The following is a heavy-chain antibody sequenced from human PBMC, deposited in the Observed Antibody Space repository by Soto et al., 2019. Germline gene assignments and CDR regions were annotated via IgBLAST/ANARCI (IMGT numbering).Heavy chain of an antibody. CDR3: AIETSQNVYSHYGMDV. V-gene: IGHV4-34*02. J-gene: IGHJ6*02. Sequence: QVQLEQWGAGLLKPSETLSLTCAIYGGSFSGFYWSWIRQPPGKGLEWIGEINDSGTTNYNPSLKSRVTISADTSKTHFSLRLTSVTAADTAVYYCAIETSQNVYSHYGMDVWDQGTTVTVSS. CDR2: INDSGTT. CDR1: GGSFSGFY.